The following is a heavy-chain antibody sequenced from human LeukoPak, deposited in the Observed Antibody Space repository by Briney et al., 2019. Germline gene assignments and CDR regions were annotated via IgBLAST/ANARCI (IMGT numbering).Heavy chain of an antibody. D-gene: IGHD3-22*01. CDR1: GFTFSSYA. J-gene: IGHJ4*02. V-gene: IGHV3-23*01. Sequence: GGSLRLSCAASGFTFSSYAVSWVRQAPGKGLEWVSAISGSGGSTYYADPVKGRFTISRDNSKNTLYLQMNSLRAEDTAVYYCAREGGYYYDSSGYYYPNYFDYWGQGTLVTVSS. CDR2: ISGSGGST. CDR3: AREGGYYYDSSGYYYPNYFDY.